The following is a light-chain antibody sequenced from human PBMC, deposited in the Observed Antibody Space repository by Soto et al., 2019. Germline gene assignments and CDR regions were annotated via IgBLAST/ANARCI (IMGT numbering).Light chain of an antibody. CDR3: SSYTSSSTAV. Sequence: QSALTQPASVSGSPGQSITISCTGTSSDIGGYNYVSWYQQHPGKAPKLMIYDVSNRPSGVSNRFAGSKAGNAAFLTISGLQAEDEAGYYCSSYTSSSTAVFGTGTQLTVL. J-gene: IGLJ1*01. CDR1: SSDIGGYNY. V-gene: IGLV2-14*01. CDR2: DVS.